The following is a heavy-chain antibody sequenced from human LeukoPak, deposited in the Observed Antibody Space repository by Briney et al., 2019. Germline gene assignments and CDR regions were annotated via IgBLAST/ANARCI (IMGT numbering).Heavy chain of an antibody. V-gene: IGHV3-74*01. Sequence: GGSLRLSCAASGFSFSKYWMHWVRQTPGEGLVWDSRIKEDGTYTSYADSVKGRFTISRDNARNTVFLQMNSLRAEDTAVYYCARDLDMGITPGDDFDFWGQGTLVTVSS. CDR1: GFSFSKYW. CDR2: IKEDGTYT. J-gene: IGHJ4*02. D-gene: IGHD3-16*01. CDR3: ARDLDMGITPGDDFDF.